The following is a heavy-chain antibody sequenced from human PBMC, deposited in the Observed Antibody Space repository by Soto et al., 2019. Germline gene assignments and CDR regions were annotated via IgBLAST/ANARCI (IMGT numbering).Heavy chain of an antibody. Sequence: QVQLVESGGGVVQPGRSLRLSCAASGFTFSSYGMHWVRQAPGKGLEWVAVISYDGSNKYYADSVKGRFTISRDNSKNTLYLQMNSLRAEDTAVYYCAKTAAANPRAAAGGWFDPWGQGTLVTVSS. CDR3: AKTAAANPRAAAGGWFDP. J-gene: IGHJ5*02. CDR1: GFTFSSYG. D-gene: IGHD6-13*01. CDR2: ISYDGSNK. V-gene: IGHV3-30*18.